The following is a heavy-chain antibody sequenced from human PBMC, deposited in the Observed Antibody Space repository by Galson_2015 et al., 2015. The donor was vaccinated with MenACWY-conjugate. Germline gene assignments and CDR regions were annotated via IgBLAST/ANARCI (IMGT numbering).Heavy chain of an antibody. Sequence: QSGAEVKKPEESLKISCKTSGYTFTSYFIHWVRQAPGQSLEWMGWIHAGNGNTKYSENFQDRVTITRDTSANTAYMEVSSLRSEDTAVYYCARHLRGFDPWGQGTLVTVSS. J-gene: IGHJ5*02. CDR3: ARHLRGFDP. D-gene: IGHD3-16*01. V-gene: IGHV1-3*01. CDR2: IHAGNGNT. CDR1: GYTFTSYF.